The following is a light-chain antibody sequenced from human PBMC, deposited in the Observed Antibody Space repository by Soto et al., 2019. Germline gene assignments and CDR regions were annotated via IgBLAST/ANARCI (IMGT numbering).Light chain of an antibody. CDR3: PSYDSSLSGSV. V-gene: IGLV1-40*01. CDR2: GNS. Sequence: QSVLTQPPSVSGAPGQRVTLSCTGSSSNIGAGYDVHWYQQLPGTAPKLLIYGNSNRPSGVPDRFAGSKSGTSASLAITGLQAEDEADYYCPSYDSSLSGSVFGGGTQLTVL. J-gene: IGLJ7*01. CDR1: SSNIGAGYD.